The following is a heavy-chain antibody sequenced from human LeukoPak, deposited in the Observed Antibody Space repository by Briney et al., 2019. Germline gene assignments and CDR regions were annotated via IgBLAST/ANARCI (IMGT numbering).Heavy chain of an antibody. CDR2: ISGSGGST. V-gene: IGHV3-23*01. J-gene: IGHJ4*02. Sequence: GGSLRLSCAASGFTFSSYGMHWVRQAPGKGLEWVSAISGSGGSTYYADSVKGRFTISRDNSKNTLYLQMNSLRAEDTAVYYCAKEVSTTMIVVVITTPDYWGQGTLVTVSS. CDR1: GFTFSSYG. CDR3: AKEVSTTMIVVVITTPDY. D-gene: IGHD3-22*01.